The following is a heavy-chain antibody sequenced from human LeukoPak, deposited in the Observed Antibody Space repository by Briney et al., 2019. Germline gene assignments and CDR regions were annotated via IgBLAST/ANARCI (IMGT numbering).Heavy chain of an antibody. V-gene: IGHV4-61*05. CDR3: ARSTPPFYYFDY. D-gene: IGHD2-15*01. J-gene: IGHJ4*02. Sequence: SETLSLTCNVSGVSISSSSYYWAWIRQPPGKGLEWIGYIYYSGSTNYNPSLKSRVTISVDTSKNQFSLKLSSVTAADTAVYYCARSTPPFYYFDYWGQGTLVTVSS. CDR1: GVSISSSSYY. CDR2: IYYSGST.